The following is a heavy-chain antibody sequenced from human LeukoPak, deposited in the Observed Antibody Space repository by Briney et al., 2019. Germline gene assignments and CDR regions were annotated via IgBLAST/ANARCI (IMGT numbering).Heavy chain of an antibody. J-gene: IGHJ4*02. V-gene: IGHV3-23*01. CDR2: ISGRGDRT. D-gene: IGHD6-6*01. Sequence: GGSLRLSCAASGFTFSSYAMSWVRQAPGKGLEWVSAISGRGDRTYYADSVKGRFTISRDNSKNTLYLQMNSLRTEDTAVYYCAKEQSSSGFFDYWGQGTLVTVSS. CDR3: AKEQSSSGFFDY. CDR1: GFTFSSYA.